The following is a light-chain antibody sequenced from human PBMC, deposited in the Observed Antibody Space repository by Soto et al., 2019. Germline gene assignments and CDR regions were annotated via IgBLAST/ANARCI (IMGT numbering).Light chain of an antibody. CDR3: QQRSGPWFT. CDR1: QSVSSY. CDR2: DAS. V-gene: IGKV3-11*01. J-gene: IGKJ3*01. Sequence: EIVLTQSPATLSLSPGERATLSCRASQSVSSYLAWYQQKPGQAPRLLIYDASNRATGIPARFSGSGSGTDFTLTISSPEPEDFAVYYCQQRSGPWFTFGPGTKVDIK.